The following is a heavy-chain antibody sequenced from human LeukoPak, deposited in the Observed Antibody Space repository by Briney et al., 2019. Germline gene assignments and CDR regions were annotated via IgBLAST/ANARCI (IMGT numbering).Heavy chain of an antibody. Sequence: ASVKVSCKASGYTFTSYGISWVRQAPGQGLEWMGWISAYNGNTNYAQKLQGRVTMATDTSTSTAYMELRSLRSDDTAVYYCARIETYYDFWSGPIDYWGQGTLVTVSS. CDR1: GYTFTSYG. V-gene: IGHV1-18*01. D-gene: IGHD3-3*01. CDR3: ARIETYYDFWSGPIDY. J-gene: IGHJ4*02. CDR2: ISAYNGNT.